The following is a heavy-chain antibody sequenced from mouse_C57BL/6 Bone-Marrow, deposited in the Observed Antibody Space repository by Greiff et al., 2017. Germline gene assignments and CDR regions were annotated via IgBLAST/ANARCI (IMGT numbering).Heavy chain of an antibody. V-gene: IGHV5-4*01. Sequence: EVNVVESGGGLVKPGGSLKLSCAASGFTFSSYAMSWVRQTPEKRLEWVATISDGGSYTYYPDNVKGRFTISRDNAKNNLYLQMSHLKSEDTAMYYCARDTYEAYWGQGTLVTVSA. CDR2: ISDGGSYT. J-gene: IGHJ3*01. D-gene: IGHD5-1*01. CDR1: GFTFSSYA. CDR3: ARDTYEAY.